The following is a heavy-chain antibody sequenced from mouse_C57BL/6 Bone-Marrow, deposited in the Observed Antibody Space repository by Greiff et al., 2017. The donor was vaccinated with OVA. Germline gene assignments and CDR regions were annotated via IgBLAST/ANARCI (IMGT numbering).Heavy chain of an antibody. CDR2: IDPNSGGT. V-gene: IGHV1-72*01. CDR1: GYTFTSYW. J-gene: IGHJ1*03. Sequence: QVQLQQSGAELVKPGASVKLSCKASGYTFTSYWMHWVKQRPGRGLEWIGRIDPNSGGTKYNEKFKSKATLTVDKPSSTAYMQLSSLTSEDSAVYYGAADYYGSSYWYFDVWGTGTTVTVSS. CDR3: AADYYGSSYWYFDV. D-gene: IGHD1-1*01.